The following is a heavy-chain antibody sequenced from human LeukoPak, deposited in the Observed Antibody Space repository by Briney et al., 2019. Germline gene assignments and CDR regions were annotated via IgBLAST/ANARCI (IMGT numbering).Heavy chain of an antibody. D-gene: IGHD1-7*01. CDR2: ISSTSSTI. V-gene: IGHV3-48*04. J-gene: IGHJ4*02. Sequence: AVGSLRLSCAASGFTFSSYSMNWVRQGPGKGLEWVSYISSTSSTIYYADSVKGRFTISKDNAQNTLYLQMNSLRAEDTAVFYCVRDGHGTVPLDYWGQGILVTVSS. CDR1: GFTFSSYS. CDR3: VRDGHGTVPLDY.